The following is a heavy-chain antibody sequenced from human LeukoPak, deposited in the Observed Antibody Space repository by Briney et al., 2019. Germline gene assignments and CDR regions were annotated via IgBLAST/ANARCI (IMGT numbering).Heavy chain of an antibody. CDR1: GFTFSDYY. D-gene: IGHD4-17*01. J-gene: IGHJ5*02. V-gene: IGHV3-11*06. Sequence: GGSLRLSCAASGFTFSDYYMSWIRQAPGKGLECVSYISSSSTYTNYADSVNGRFTISRDNAKNSLYLQMNSLRAEDTAVYYCARLWYGDYAWLFDPWGQGTLVTVSS. CDR2: ISSSSTYT. CDR3: ARLWYGDYAWLFDP.